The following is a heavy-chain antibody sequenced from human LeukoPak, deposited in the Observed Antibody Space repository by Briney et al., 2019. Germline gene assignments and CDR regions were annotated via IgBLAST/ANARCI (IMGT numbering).Heavy chain of an antibody. Sequence: GGSLRLSCAASGFTFSNAWMSWVRQAPGKGLEWVGRIKSKTDGGTTDYAAPVKGRFTISRDDSKNMLYLQMNSLKTEDTAVYYCTTDLPITTVTMFSLGAYDYWGQGTLVTVSS. CDR3: TTDLPITTVTMFSLGAYDY. CDR1: GFTFSNAW. CDR2: IKSKTDGGTT. J-gene: IGHJ4*02. D-gene: IGHD4-17*01. V-gene: IGHV3-15*01.